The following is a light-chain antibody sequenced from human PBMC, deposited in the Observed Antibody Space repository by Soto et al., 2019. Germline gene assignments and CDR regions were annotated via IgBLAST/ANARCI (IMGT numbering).Light chain of an antibody. Sequence: DIVMTQSPDSLAVSLGERATVNCKSSQSVLSSSNNKNYLAWYQQKPGQPPKLLIYWASTRESGVPDRFSGSGSGTDFTLTISSLQAEDVAVYYCQQYYSTPPLFGQGTKLEIK. CDR3: QQYYSTPPL. J-gene: IGKJ2*01. V-gene: IGKV4-1*01. CDR1: QSVLSSSNNKNY. CDR2: WAS.